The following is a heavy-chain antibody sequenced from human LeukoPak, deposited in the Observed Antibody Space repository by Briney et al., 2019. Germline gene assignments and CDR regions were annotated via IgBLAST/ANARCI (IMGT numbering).Heavy chain of an antibody. CDR1: GFTFTDYN. V-gene: IGHV3-21*01. CDR2: ISSSSTYL. CDR3: ARDRDFDY. J-gene: IGHJ4*02. Sequence: PGGSLRLSCAASGFTFTDYNMNWVRQAPGKGLEWVSSISSSSTYLYYADSVKGRFTISRDNAKNSLYLQMNSLSAEDTAVYYCARDRDFDYWGQGTLVIVSS.